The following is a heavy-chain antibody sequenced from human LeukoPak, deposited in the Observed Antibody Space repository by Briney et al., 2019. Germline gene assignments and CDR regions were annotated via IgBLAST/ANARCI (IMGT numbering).Heavy chain of an antibody. CDR1: GFTFSSYA. CDR2: ISYDGSNK. D-gene: IGHD4-17*01. Sequence: QPGGALRLSCAASGFTFSSYAMHWVRQAPGKGLEWVAVISYDGSNKYYTDSVKGRFTISRDNSKNTLYLQMNSLRAEDTAVYYCARDHGRHTVRWFDPWGQGTLVTVSS. CDR3: ARDHGRHTVRWFDP. J-gene: IGHJ5*02. V-gene: IGHV3-30-3*01.